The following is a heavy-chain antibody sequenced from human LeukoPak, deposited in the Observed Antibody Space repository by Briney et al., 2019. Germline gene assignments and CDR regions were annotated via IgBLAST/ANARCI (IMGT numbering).Heavy chain of an antibody. J-gene: IGHJ4*02. Sequence: ASVKVSCKASGYTFTSYYMHWVRQAPGQGLEWMGIINPSGGSTSYAQKFQGRVTMTRDTSTSTVYMELSSLRSEDTAVYYCARDFLNLDIVVVPAAMGYWGQGTLVTVFS. V-gene: IGHV1-46*01. D-gene: IGHD2-2*03. CDR2: INPSGGST. CDR1: GYTFTSYY. CDR3: ARDFLNLDIVVVPAAMGY.